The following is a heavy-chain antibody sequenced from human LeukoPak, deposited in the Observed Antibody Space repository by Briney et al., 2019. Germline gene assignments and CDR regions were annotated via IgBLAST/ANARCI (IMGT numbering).Heavy chain of an antibody. CDR3: ARGGPDVEMATTIDY. D-gene: IGHD5-24*01. J-gene: IGHJ4*02. CDR2: ISNSGRP. CDR1: GGSISNYY. Sequence: SETLSLTCTVSGGSISNYYWTWIRQPPGKGLEWIGYISNSGRPTFNPSLNSRVTISGDTSKSQFSLKLSFVTAADTAVYYCARGGPDVEMATTIDYWGQGTLVTVSS. V-gene: IGHV4-59*01.